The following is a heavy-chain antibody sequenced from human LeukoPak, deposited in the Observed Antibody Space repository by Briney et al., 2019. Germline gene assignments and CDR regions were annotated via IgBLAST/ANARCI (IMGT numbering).Heavy chain of an antibody. J-gene: IGHJ4*02. D-gene: IGHD6-19*01. CDR1: GGSISSTNYY. Sequence: PSETLSLTCTVSGGSISSTNYYWGWIRQPPGKGLEWIGSMYYSGSTHYNPSLKSRVTISVDTSKNQFSLKLSSVTAADTAVYYCAREEQWLGNDYWGQGTLVTVSS. CDR3: AREEQWLGNDY. V-gene: IGHV4-39*07. CDR2: MYYSGST.